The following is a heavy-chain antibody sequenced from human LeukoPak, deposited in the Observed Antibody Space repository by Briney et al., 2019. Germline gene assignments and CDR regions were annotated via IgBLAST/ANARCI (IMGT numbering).Heavy chain of an antibody. J-gene: IGHJ4*02. V-gene: IGHV1-69*02. CDR3: ARASTLATIPTLDY. CDR1: GGTFSSYT. CDR2: IIPILGIA. Sequence: GSSVKVSCKASGGTFSSYTISWVRQAPGQGLEWMGRIIPILGIANYAQKFQGRVAITADKSTSTAYMELSSLRSEDTAVYYCARASTLATIPTLDYWGQGTLVTVSS. D-gene: IGHD5-24*01.